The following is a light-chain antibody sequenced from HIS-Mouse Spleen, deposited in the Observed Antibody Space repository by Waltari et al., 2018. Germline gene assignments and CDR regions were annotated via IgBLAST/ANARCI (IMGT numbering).Light chain of an antibody. J-gene: IGLJ2*01. CDR3: QVWDSSSDHVV. CDR1: NLGSKS. CDR2: DES. V-gene: IGLV3-21*03. Sequence: SYVLTQPPSVSVAPGKTARITCGGNNLGSKSVNWYQQKPGQAPVLVVYDESDRPSGIPERFSGSNSGNTATLTISRVEAGDEADYYCQVWDSSSDHVVFGGGTKLTVL.